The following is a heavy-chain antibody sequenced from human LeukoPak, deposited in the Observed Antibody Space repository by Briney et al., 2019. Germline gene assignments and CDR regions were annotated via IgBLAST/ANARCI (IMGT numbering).Heavy chain of an antibody. Sequence: ASVKVSCKVSGYSLNEISMHWVRQAPGKGLEWMGGFDPEDVKTIYGHKFQGRVTMTQDTSPDTAYMELSSLRSEDTAMYYCAAVASYYRDRELLYWGQGTLVTASS. CDR3: AAVASYYRDRELLY. D-gene: IGHD3-10*01. V-gene: IGHV1-24*01. J-gene: IGHJ4*02. CDR1: GYSLNEIS. CDR2: FDPEDVKT.